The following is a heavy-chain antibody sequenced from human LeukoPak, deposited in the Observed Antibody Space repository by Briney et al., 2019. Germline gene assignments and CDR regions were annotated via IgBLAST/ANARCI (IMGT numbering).Heavy chain of an antibody. J-gene: IGHJ6*03. V-gene: IGHV5-51*01. D-gene: IGHD2-2*01. Sequence: GESLKISCKGSGYSFTSYWIGWVRQMPGKGLECMGIIYPGDSDTRYSPSFQGQVTISADKSISTAYLQWSSLKASDTATYYCARPALYCSSTVCPPYMDVWGKGTTVTVSS. CDR2: IYPGDSDT. CDR3: ARPALYCSSTVCPPYMDV. CDR1: GYSFTSYW.